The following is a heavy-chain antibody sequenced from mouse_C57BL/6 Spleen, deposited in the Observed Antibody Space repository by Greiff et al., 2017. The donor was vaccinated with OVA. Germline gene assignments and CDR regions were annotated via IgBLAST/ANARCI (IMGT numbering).Heavy chain of an antibody. J-gene: IGHJ4*01. CDR2: ISDGGSYT. Sequence: EVMLVESGGGLVKPGGSLKLSCAASGFTFSSYAMSWVRQTPEKRLEWVATISDGGSYTSYPDNVKGRFTISRDNAKNNLYLQMSHLKSEDTAMYYCARGGDDYDGYAMDYWGQGTSVTVSS. CDR3: ARGGDDYDGYAMDY. V-gene: IGHV5-4*03. CDR1: GFTFSSYA. D-gene: IGHD2-4*01.